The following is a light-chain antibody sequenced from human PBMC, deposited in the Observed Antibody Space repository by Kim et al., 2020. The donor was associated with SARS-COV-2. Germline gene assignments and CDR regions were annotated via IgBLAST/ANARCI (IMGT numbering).Light chain of an antibody. V-gene: IGKV1-27*01. CDR3: QKYNSAPWM. CDR2: AAS. CDR1: QDIANS. J-gene: IGKJ1*01. Sequence: ASVGDRVTITCRASQDIANSLAWYQQKPGKVPQVLIYAASTLQSGVPSRFSGSGSGTEFTLTIGSLQTEDVATYYCQKYNSAPWMFGPGTKVDIK.